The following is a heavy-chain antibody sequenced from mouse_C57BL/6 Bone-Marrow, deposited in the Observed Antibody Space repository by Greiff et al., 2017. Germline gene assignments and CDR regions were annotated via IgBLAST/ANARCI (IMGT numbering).Heavy chain of an antibody. CDR2: IDPENGDT. Sequence: VQLKESGAELVRPGASVKLSCTASGFNIKDDYMHWVKQRPEQGLEWIGGIDPENGDTEYAAKFQGKATITADTSSNTAYLQLSSLTSEDTAVYYFSMDYYFDYWGQGTTLTVSS. CDR3: SMDYYFDY. V-gene: IGHV14-4*01. CDR1: GFNIKDDY. J-gene: IGHJ2*01.